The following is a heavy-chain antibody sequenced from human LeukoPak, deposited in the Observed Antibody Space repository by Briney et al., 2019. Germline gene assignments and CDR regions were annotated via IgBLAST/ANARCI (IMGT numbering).Heavy chain of an antibody. D-gene: IGHD5-18*01. Sequence: GGSLRLSCAASGFTFSSYAMNWVRQAPGKGLEWVSTISGSGDSTYYADSVKGRFTISRDNSKNPLYLQMNSLRAEDTAVYYYARDRGYSCGYWGQGTLVTVSS. J-gene: IGHJ4*02. CDR3: ARDRGYSCGY. CDR1: GFTFSSYA. V-gene: IGHV3-23*01. CDR2: ISGSGDST.